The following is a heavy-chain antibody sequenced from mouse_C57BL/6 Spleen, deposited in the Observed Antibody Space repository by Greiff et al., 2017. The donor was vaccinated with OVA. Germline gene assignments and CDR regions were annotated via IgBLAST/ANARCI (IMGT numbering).Heavy chain of an antibody. CDR1: GYTFTSYW. V-gene: IGHV1-64*01. J-gene: IGHJ3*01. Sequence: QVQLQQPGAELVKPGASVKLSCKASGYTFTSYWMHWVKQRPGQGLEWIGMIHPNSGSTNYNVKFKSKATLTVDKSSSTAYMQLSSLTSEDSAVYYCASGYDWFDYWGQGTLVTVSA. D-gene: IGHD2-2*01. CDR3: ASGYDWFDY. CDR2: IHPNSGST.